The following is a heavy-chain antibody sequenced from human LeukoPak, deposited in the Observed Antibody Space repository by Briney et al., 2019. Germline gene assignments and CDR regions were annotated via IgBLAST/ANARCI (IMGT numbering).Heavy chain of an antibody. Sequence: GGSLRLSCATSGFTVSSNYMTWVRQAPGKGLEWVSLIYSGGSAYYADSVKGRFSISRDNSKNTLYLQMNSLRAEDTAVYYCARDGTIFGVVIPYGMDVWGQGTTVTVSS. J-gene: IGHJ6*02. V-gene: IGHV3-66*01. CDR2: IYSGGSA. CDR3: ARDGTIFGVVIPYGMDV. D-gene: IGHD3-3*01. CDR1: GFTVSSNY.